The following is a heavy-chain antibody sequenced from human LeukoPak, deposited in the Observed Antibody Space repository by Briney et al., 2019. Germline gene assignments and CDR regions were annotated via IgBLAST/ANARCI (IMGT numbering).Heavy chain of an antibody. CDR1: GFIFNNYG. D-gene: IGHD1/OR15-1a*01. J-gene: IGHJ6*02. CDR2: IPFDGSNN. CDR3: ARDHGTTMGSFYYYGMDV. Sequence: GGSLRLSCAASGFIFNNYGLHWVRQAPGKGLEWVAFIPFDGSNNYYADSVKGRFTISRDNAKNSLYLQMNSLRVEDTAVYYCARDHGTTMGSFYYYGMDVWGQGTTVTVSS. V-gene: IGHV3-30*02.